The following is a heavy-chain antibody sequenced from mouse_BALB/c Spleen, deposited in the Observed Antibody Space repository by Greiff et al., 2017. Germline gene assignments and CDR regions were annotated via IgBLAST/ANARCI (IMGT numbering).Heavy chain of an antibody. V-gene: IGHV1S135*01. D-gene: IGHD2-13*01. J-gene: IGHJ4*01. CDR2: IDPYNGAI. CDR3: ARGGDYDLYYGMDY. CDR1: GYSFTDYN. Sequence: VQLQQSGPELVKPGASVKVSCKASGYSFTDYNMYWVKQSHGKSLEWIGYIDPYNGAISYNQKFKGKATFAVDTSSSTAYMQFNSLTSEDSAVYYCARGGDYDLYYGMDYWGQGTSVTVSS.